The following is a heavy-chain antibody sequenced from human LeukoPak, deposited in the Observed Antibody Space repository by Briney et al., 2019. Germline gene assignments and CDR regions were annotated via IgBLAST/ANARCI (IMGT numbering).Heavy chain of an antibody. CDR3: ARQQAYYHVSGSYYPNYFDY. V-gene: IGHV4-39*01. Sequence: PSETLSLTCTVSGGSISRTTYYWGWIRQPPGEGLEWIGSIYYGGDTYYNPSLKSRVTISVDTSNNQFSLRLSSVTAADTAVYYCARQQAYYHVSGSYYPNYFDYWGQGTLVTVSS. CDR1: GGSISRTTYY. J-gene: IGHJ4*02. CDR2: IYYGGDT. D-gene: IGHD3-10*01.